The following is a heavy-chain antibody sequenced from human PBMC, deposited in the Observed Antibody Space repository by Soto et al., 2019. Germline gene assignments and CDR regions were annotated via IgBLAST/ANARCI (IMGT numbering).Heavy chain of an antibody. V-gene: IGHV4-59*08. J-gene: IGHJ3*01. Sequence: QVQLQESGPGLVKPSETLSLTCTVSGGSISTYFWSWIRQPPGKGLEWIGYIYYSGSTNYNPSLRRRRTIPGATPESQFSLRLCSVTAADTAVYYFARQRVVAATWGGSVFDVWCQGTMVTVSS. CDR2: IYYSGST. D-gene: IGHD2-15*01. CDR3: ARQRVVAATWGGSVFDV. CDR1: GGSISTYF.